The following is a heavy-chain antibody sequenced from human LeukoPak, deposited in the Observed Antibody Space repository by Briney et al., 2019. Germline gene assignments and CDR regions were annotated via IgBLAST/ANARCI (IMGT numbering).Heavy chain of an antibody. J-gene: IGHJ4*02. D-gene: IGHD3-3*01. CDR3: ARSGRITIFGVVIGPLDY. Sequence: SETLSLTCTVSGGSISSGDYYWSWIRQPPGKGLEWIGYVYYSGSTYYNPSLKSRVTISVDTSKNQFSLKLSSVTAADTAVYYCARSGRITIFGVVIGPLDYWGQGTLVTVSS. V-gene: IGHV4-30-4*01. CDR2: VYYSGST. CDR1: GGSISSGDYY.